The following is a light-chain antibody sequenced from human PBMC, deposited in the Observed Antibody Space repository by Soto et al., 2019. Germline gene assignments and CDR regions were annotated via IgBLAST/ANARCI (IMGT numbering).Light chain of an antibody. Sequence: QSELTQSPSVSVTPGQRVTISCSGTRPNIGSNLVSWYQQLPGTAPTLLIWRNHQRPSGVPDRFSGSKSGTSASLAISGPQSEDEGDYYWAAWDDSLRAVVFGGGTKVTVL. V-gene: IGLV1-44*01. CDR1: RPNIGSNL. J-gene: IGLJ2*01. CDR2: RNH. CDR3: AAWDDSLRAVV.